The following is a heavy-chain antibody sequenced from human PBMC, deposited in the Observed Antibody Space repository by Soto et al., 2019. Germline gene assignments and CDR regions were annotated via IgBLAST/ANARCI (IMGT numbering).Heavy chain of an antibody. CDR1: GFTFSNYG. CDR2: ISSSGNYM. J-gene: IGHJ4*02. Sequence: GGSLRLSCAASGFTFSNYGMNWVRQAPGKGLEWVSSISSSGNYMYYADSVKGRFTISRDNAKNSLYLQMNSLRAEDTAVYYCARDFSSTSCYRGNFDYWGQGTLVPVSS. D-gene: IGHD2-2*01. V-gene: IGHV3-21*01. CDR3: ARDFSSTSCYRGNFDY.